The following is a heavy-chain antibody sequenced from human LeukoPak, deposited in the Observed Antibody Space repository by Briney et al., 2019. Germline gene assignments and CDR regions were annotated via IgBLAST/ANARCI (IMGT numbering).Heavy chain of an antibody. Sequence: DPGGSLRLSCAASGFTFDDYAMHWVRQAPGKGLEWVSLISGDGGSTYYADSVKGRFTISRDNSKNSLYLQMNSLRTEDTALYYCAKTGSRVDFWCGWCYMDVWGKGTTVTVSS. V-gene: IGHV3-43*02. J-gene: IGHJ6*03. CDR3: AKTGSRVDFWCGWCYMDV. CDR2: ISGDGGST. D-gene: IGHD3-3*01. CDR1: GFTFDDYA.